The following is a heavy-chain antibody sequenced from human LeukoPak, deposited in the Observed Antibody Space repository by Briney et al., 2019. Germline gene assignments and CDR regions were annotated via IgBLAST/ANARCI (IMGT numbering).Heavy chain of an antibody. Sequence: SSVKVSCKASGYSFTTYGISWVRQAPGQGLEWMGRIIPILGIANYAQKFQGRVTTTADKSTSTAYMELSSLRSEDTAVYYCARSHLPPLVGLDDYDWAPSYYDSSGYYQNWFDPWGQGTLVTVSS. V-gene: IGHV1-69*04. CDR3: ARSHLPPLVGLDDYDWAPSYYDSSGYYQNWFDP. D-gene: IGHD3-22*01. CDR2: IIPILGIA. CDR1: GYSFTTYG. J-gene: IGHJ5*02.